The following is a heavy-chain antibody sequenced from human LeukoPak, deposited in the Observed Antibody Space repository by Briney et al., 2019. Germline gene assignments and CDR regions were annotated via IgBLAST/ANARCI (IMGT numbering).Heavy chain of an antibody. CDR3: ARGPPISGASFSSLLDP. J-gene: IGHJ5*02. CDR1: GFTFSKYN. V-gene: IGHV3-48*02. D-gene: IGHD2-2*01. CDR2: ISSSSSPI. Sequence: GGSLRLSCAASGFTFSKYNMNWVRQAPGKGLEWVSYISSSSSPIYYADSVKGRFTISRDNAKESLYLQMNSLRDEDTAVYYCARGPPISGASFSSLLDPWGHGTRVTVSS.